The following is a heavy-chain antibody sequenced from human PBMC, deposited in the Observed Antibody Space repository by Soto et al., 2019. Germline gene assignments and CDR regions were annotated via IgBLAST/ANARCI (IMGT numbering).Heavy chain of an antibody. J-gene: IGHJ4*02. CDR1: GFTFSSYG. V-gene: IGHV3-23*01. CDR2: ISGSGGST. Sequence: GGSLRLSCAASGFTFSSYGMSWVRQAPGKGLEWVSSISGSGGSTYYADSVKGRFTISRDNSKNTLYLQMNSLRAEDTAVFYCAKDQNWGKPFDYWGQGTLVTVSS. D-gene: IGHD7-27*01. CDR3: AKDQNWGKPFDY.